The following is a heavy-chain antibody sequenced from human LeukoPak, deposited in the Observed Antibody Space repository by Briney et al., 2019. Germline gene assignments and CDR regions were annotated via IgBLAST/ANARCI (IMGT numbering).Heavy chain of an antibody. D-gene: IGHD1-1*01. CDR2: INPSGGST. CDR1: GHTFTSYY. J-gene: IGHJ4*02. Sequence: ASVKVSCKASGHTFTSYYMHWVRQAPGQGLEWMGIINPSGGSTSYAQKFQGRVTMTRDTSTSTVYMELSSLRSEDTAVYYCARDRGGTTGYDYFDYWGQGTLVTVSS. V-gene: IGHV1-46*01. CDR3: ARDRGGTTGYDYFDY.